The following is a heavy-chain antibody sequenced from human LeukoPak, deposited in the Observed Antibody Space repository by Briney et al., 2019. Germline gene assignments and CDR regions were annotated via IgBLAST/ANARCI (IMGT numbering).Heavy chain of an antibody. Sequence: GGSLRLSCAAPGFTFSSYAMHWVRQAPGKGLEWVSPLSGSGSSTHYADSVKGRFTISRDNSKNTLYLQMNSLRAEDTAVYYCAKGRGAAAADGMDAWGQGTTVTVPS. CDR2: LSGSGSST. V-gene: IGHV3-23*01. J-gene: IGHJ6*02. D-gene: IGHD6-25*01. CDR1: GFTFSSYA. CDR3: AKGRGAAAADGMDA.